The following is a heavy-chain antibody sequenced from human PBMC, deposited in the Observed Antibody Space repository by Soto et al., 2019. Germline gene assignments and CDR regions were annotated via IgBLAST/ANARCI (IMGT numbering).Heavy chain of an antibody. Sequence: SEPWSLSFTVSGGSISSCDYYWSWIRQHAVRGREWIGYIYYSGSTYYSPSLKSRVTISVDTSQNQFSLKLSSVTAADAAVYYCARKNDSSCSSNWYDPWGEASLVNDS. V-gene: IGHV4-31*03. D-gene: IGHD3-22*01. CDR3: ARKNDSSCSSNWYDP. CDR1: GGSISSCDYY. CDR2: IYYSGST. J-gene: IGHJ5*02.